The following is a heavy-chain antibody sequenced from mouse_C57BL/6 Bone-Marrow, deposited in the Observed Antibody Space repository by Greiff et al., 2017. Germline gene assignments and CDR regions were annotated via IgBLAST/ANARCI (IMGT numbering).Heavy chain of an antibody. D-gene: IGHD2-4*01. Sequence: EVQGVESGGGLVKPGGSLKLSCAASGFTFSSYAMSWVRQTPEKRLEWVATISDGGSYTYYPDNVKGRFTISRDNAKNNLYLQMSHLKSEDTAMYYCAREDDYGEGLAYWGQGTLVTVSA. CDR3: AREDDYGEGLAY. V-gene: IGHV5-4*01. CDR2: ISDGGSYT. J-gene: IGHJ3*01. CDR1: GFTFSSYA.